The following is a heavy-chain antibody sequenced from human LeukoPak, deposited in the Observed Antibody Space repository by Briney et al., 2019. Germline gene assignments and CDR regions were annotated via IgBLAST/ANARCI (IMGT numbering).Heavy chain of an antibody. CDR2: IYYSGST. J-gene: IGHJ4*02. CDR1: GGSISSGGYY. V-gene: IGHV4-31*03. Sequence: SETLSLTCTVSGGSISSGGYYWSWIRQHPGKGLEWIGYIYYSGSTYYNPSLKSRVTISVDTSKNQFSLKLSSVTAADTAVYYCAREDRYYDFWSGYYASIFDYWGQGTLVTVSS. CDR3: AREDRYYDFWSGYYASIFDY. D-gene: IGHD3-3*01.